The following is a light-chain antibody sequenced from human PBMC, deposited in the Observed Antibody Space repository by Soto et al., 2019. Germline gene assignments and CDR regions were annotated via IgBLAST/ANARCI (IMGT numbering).Light chain of an antibody. CDR1: RSSSNY. V-gene: IGKV1-39*01. Sequence: DIQMTQSPSCLSVSVGDKVTITCRASRSSSNYWNWYQQKPGKGPTLQIYASVNLQSGVPSRFSGSGSGTDFTLTINSLQPDDFATYYCQLSYNTPYTCGQGTKLEI. CDR2: ASV. CDR3: QLSYNTPYT. J-gene: IGKJ2*01.